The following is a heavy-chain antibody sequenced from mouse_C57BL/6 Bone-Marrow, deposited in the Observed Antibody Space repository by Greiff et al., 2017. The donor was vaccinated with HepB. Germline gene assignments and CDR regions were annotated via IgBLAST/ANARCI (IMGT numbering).Heavy chain of an antibody. CDR2: INPNNGGT. D-gene: IGHD2-3*01. Sequence: EVMLVESGPELVKPGASVKMSCKASGYTFTDYNMHWVKQSHGKSLEWIGYINPNNGGTSYNQKFKGKATLTVNKSSSTAYMELRSLTSEDSAVYYCARVEYAYDHYFDYWGQGTTLTVSS. J-gene: IGHJ2*01. CDR1: GYTFTDYN. CDR3: ARVEYAYDHYFDY. V-gene: IGHV1-22*01.